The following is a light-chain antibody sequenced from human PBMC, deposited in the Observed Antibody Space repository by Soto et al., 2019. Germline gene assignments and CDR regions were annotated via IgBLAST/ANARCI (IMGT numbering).Light chain of an antibody. CDR1: NSNIRGNT. J-gene: IGLJ1*01. Sequence: QSVLTQPPSASGTPGHRVTISCSGSNSNIRGNTVNWYQQLPGTAPKLLIYSNNQRPSGVPDGFSGSKSGTSASLAISGLQSEDEADYYCAVWNDSRNGYVCGTGTKVTVL. CDR3: AVWNDSRNGYV. CDR2: SNN. V-gene: IGLV1-44*01.